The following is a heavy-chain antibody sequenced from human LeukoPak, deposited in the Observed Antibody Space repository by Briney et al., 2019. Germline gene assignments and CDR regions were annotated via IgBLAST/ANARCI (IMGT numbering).Heavy chain of an antibody. D-gene: IGHD3-10*01. J-gene: IGHJ4*02. Sequence: ASVKVSCKASGYTFTGYYMHWVRQAPGQGLEWMGWINPNSGGTNYARKFQGRVTMTRDTSISTAYMELSRLRSDDTAVYYCARLMVRGVIDYWGQGTLVTVSS. CDR2: INPNSGGT. CDR3: ARLMVRGVIDY. CDR1: GYTFTGYY. V-gene: IGHV1-2*02.